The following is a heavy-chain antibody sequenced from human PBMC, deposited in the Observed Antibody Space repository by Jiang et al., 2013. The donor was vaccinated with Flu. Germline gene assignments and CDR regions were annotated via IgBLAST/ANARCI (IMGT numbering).Heavy chain of an antibody. CDR1: GYTFTSYG. Sequence: GAEVKKPGASVKVSCKASGYTFTSYGISWVRQAAGQGLEWMGWISGYNGNTNYAQKVQGRVTMTTDTSTGTAYMELRSLRSDDTAVYYCARELGAHFYGSGSYYALDYWGQGTLVTVSS. V-gene: IGHV1-18*01. CDR3: ARELGAHFYGSGSYYALDY. J-gene: IGHJ4*02. CDR2: ISGYNGNT. D-gene: IGHD3-10*01.